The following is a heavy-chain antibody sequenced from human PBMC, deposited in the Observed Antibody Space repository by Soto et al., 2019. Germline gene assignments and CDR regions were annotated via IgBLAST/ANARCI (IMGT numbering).Heavy chain of an antibody. CDR2: ISSSSSYI. Sequence: EVQLVESGGGLVKPGGSLRLSCAASGFTFSSYSMNWVRQAPGKGLEWVSSISSSSSYIYYADSVKGRFTISRDNAKNSLYLQMNSLRAEDTAVYYCASLFTCSSSLDYYYGMDVWGQGTTVTVSS. D-gene: IGHD6-6*01. CDR1: GFTFSSYS. V-gene: IGHV3-21*01. CDR3: ASLFTCSSSLDYYYGMDV. J-gene: IGHJ6*02.